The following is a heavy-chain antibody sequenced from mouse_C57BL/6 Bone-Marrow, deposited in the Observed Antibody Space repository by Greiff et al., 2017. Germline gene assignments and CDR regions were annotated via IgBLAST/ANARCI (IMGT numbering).Heavy chain of an antibody. V-gene: IGHV5-16*01. J-gene: IGHJ3*01. CDR3: ARVDDYDGFAY. Sequence: DVKLVESEGGLVQPGSSMKLSCTASGFTFSDYYMAWVRQVPEKGLEWVAYINYDGSSTYYLDSLKSRFIISRDNATNILYLQMSSLKSEDTAAYYCARVDDYDGFAYWGQGTLVTVSA. CDR1: GFTFSDYY. CDR2: INYDGSST. D-gene: IGHD2-4*01.